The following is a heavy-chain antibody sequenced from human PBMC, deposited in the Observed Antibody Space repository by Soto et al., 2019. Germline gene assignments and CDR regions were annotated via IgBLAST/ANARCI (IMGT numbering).Heavy chain of an antibody. J-gene: IGHJ4*02. Sequence: GESVKIAGESSGYTFANYCIGWVRQVPGKGLEWMGRIDPSDSYTNYNPSFQGHVTISADKSISTAYLQWSSLKASDTAMYYCARLTGYWFDYWGQGTLVTVSS. D-gene: IGHD3-9*01. CDR1: GYTFANYC. V-gene: IGHV5-10-1*01. CDR2: IDPSDSYT. CDR3: ARLTGYWFDY.